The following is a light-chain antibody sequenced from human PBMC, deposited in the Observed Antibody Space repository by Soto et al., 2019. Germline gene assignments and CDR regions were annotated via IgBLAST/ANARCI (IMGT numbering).Light chain of an antibody. CDR3: QQRSNWPPIT. CDR2: SAS. Sequence: DFVMTQSPLSLPVTPGEPASISCRSSQSLLHSNGYNYLDWYQQRPGQAPRLLIYSASTRATGIPARFSGSGSGTDFTLTISSLEPEDFAVYYCQQRSNWPPITFGQGTRLEIK. CDR1: QSLLHSNGYNY. J-gene: IGKJ5*01. V-gene: IGKV2-28*01.